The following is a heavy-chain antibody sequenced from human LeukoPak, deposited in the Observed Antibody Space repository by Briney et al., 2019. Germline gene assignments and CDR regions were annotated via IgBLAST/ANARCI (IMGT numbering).Heavy chain of an antibody. CDR1: GGSISSSSYY. CDR3: ARGRVGELLSAFDY. Sequence: SETLSLTCTVSGGSISSSSYYWGWIRQPPGKGLEWIGNIYYSGSTYYNPSLKSRVTISVDTSKNQFSLKLSSVTAADTAVYYCARGRVGELLSAFDYWGQGTLVTVSS. CDR2: IYYSGST. D-gene: IGHD3-10*01. V-gene: IGHV4-39*07. J-gene: IGHJ4*02.